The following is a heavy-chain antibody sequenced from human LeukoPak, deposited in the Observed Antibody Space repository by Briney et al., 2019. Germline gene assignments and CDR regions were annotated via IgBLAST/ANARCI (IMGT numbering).Heavy chain of an antibody. Sequence: SETLSLTCSAPGASTSSRYWSWIRQSPGRTLEWIGHIYNGRSTKYNPSLTSRVTISVDTSKNQFSLSLTSVTAADTAIYYCAQTTGWPGFDFWGAGALVTVSS. CDR1: GASTSSRY. V-gene: IGHV4-59*08. CDR2: IYNGRST. CDR3: AQTTGWPGFDF. J-gene: IGHJ4*02. D-gene: IGHD6-19*01.